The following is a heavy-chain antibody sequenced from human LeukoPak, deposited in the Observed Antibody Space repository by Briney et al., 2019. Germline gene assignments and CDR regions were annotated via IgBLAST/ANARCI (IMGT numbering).Heavy chain of an antibody. CDR2: IYSGGTT. V-gene: IGHV3-66*01. CDR1: GFTVSNNY. CDR3: ARSPGYSYGY. J-gene: IGHJ4*02. D-gene: IGHD5-18*01. Sequence: GGSLRLSCAASGFTVSNNYMSWVRQAPGKGLEWVSLIYSGGTTSYTDSVRDRFTISRDDSKNTLYLQMNSLRAEDTAVYYCARSPGYSYGYWGQGTLVTVSP.